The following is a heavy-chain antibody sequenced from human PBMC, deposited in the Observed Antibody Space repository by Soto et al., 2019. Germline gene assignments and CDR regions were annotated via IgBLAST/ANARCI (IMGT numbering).Heavy chain of an antibody. CDR2: ISGSGGST. Sequence: GPLRLSCAASGFTFSSYAMSWVRQAPGKGLEWVSAISGSGGSTYYADSVKGRFTISRDNSKNTLYLQMNSLRAEDTAVYYCAKDSASGWYYFDYWGQGTLVTVSS. CDR1: GFTFSSYA. CDR3: AKDSASGWYYFDY. V-gene: IGHV3-23*01. J-gene: IGHJ4*02. D-gene: IGHD6-19*01.